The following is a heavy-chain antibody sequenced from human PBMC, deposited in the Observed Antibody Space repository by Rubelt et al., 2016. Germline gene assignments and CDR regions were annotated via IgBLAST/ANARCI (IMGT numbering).Heavy chain of an antibody. CDR1: GFNVGSSY. J-gene: IGHJ3*01. Sequence: GGSLRLSCAASGFNVGSSYMSWVRQAPGKGLEWVSVIYTNGNTYYADSVKGRFTISRDTSDNTLYLQMNSLRDEDTALYYCARGQGMAGSDAFDFWGQGTLVKVCS. D-gene: IGHD6-19*01. CDR2: IYTNGNT. V-gene: IGHV3-53*01. CDR3: ARGQGMAGSDAFDF.